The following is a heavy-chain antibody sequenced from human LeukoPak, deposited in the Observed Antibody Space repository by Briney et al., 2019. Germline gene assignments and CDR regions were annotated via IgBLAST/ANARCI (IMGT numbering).Heavy chain of an antibody. V-gene: IGHV4-61*08. Sequence: SETLSLTCAVSGGSISSGGYSWSWIRQPPGKGLEWIGEINHSGSTNYNPSLKSRVTISVDTSKNQFSLKLSSVTAADTAVYYCARAEGGLGYSYYYYMDVWGKGTTVTVSS. D-gene: IGHD2-21*01. CDR2: INHSGST. J-gene: IGHJ6*03. CDR3: ARAEGGLGYSYYYYMDV. CDR1: GGSISSGGYS.